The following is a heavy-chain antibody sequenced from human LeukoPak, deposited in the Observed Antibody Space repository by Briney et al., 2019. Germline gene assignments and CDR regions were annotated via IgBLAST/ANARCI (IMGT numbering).Heavy chain of an antibody. Sequence: GALRLSCAASGFTFSSYAMSWVRQAPGKGLEWVSAISGSGVSTYYTDSVKGRFTVSRDNSKNTLYLQMNSLRAEDTAVYYCVREARSRSGMDAWGQGTTVTVSS. CDR2: ISGSGVST. J-gene: IGHJ6*02. CDR1: GFTFSSYA. CDR3: VREARSRSGMDA. V-gene: IGHV3-23*01.